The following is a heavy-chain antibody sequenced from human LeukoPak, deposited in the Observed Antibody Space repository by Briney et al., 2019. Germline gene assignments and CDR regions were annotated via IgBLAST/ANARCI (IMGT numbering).Heavy chain of an antibody. V-gene: IGHV3-23*01. Sequence: PGGSLRLSCAASGFTFSSYAMSWVRQAPGKGLEWVSGISNNGDSTYYADSVKGRFTISRDNSKNTLYLQLNSLRAEDTAVYYCAKGFAYGDYVANFDYWGQGTLVTVSS. CDR3: AKGFAYGDYVANFDY. D-gene: IGHD4-17*01. J-gene: IGHJ4*02. CDR2: ISNNGDST. CDR1: GFTFSSYA.